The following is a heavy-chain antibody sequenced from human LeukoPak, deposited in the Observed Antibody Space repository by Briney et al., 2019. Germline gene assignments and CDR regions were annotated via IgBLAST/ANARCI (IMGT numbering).Heavy chain of an antibody. CDR2: MNPNSGNT. Sequence: ASVKVSCKASGYTFTSYDINWVRQATGQGLEWMGWMNPNSGNTGYAQKFQGRVTMTRDTSISTAYMELSRLRSDDTAVYYCARVSSGYYVNYYYYGMDVWGQGTTVTVSS. CDR1: GYTFTSYD. J-gene: IGHJ6*02. V-gene: IGHV1-8*01. CDR3: ARVSSGYYVNYYYYGMDV. D-gene: IGHD3-22*01.